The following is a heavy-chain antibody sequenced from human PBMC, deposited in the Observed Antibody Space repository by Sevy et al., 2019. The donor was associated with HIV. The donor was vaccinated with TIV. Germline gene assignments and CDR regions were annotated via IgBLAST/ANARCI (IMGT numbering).Heavy chain of an antibody. CDR3: AHKGYSYGLGLFDY. Sequence: SGPTLVKPTQTLTLTCTFSGFSLSTSGVGVGWIRQPPGKALEWLALIYWNDDKRYSPSLKSRLTITKDTSKNQVVLTMTNMDPVDTATYYCAHKGYSYGLGLFDYWGQGTLVTVSS. CDR1: GFSLSTSGVG. V-gene: IGHV2-5*01. D-gene: IGHD5-18*01. J-gene: IGHJ4*02. CDR2: IYWNDDK.